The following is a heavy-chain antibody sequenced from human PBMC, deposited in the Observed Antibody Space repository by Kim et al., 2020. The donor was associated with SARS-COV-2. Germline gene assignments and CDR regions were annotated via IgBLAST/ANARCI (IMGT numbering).Heavy chain of an antibody. Sequence: ASVKVSCKASGYTFTGYYMHWVRQAPGQGLEWMGWINPNSGGTNYAQKFQGRVTMTRDTSISTAYMELSRLRSDDTAVYYCARVYLSVSPRGVFGYWGQGTLVTVSS. CDR1: GYTFTGYY. V-gene: IGHV1-2*02. CDR2: INPNSGGT. CDR3: ARVYLSVSPRGVFGY. D-gene: IGHD4-4*01. J-gene: IGHJ4*02.